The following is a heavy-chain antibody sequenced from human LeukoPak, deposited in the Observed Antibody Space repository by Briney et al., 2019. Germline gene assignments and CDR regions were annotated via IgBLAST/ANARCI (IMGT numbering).Heavy chain of an antibody. CDR2: IIPIFGTA. D-gene: IGHD6-19*01. V-gene: IGHV1-69*05. CDR3: ARHPTLSSAWYTWFDP. Sequence: VASVKVSCKASGGTFSSYAISWVRQAPGQGLEWMGGIIPIFGTANYAQKFQGRVTITTDESTSTAYMELSSLRSEDTAVYYCARHPTLSSAWYTWFDPWGQGTLVTVSS. J-gene: IGHJ5*02. CDR1: GGTFSSYA.